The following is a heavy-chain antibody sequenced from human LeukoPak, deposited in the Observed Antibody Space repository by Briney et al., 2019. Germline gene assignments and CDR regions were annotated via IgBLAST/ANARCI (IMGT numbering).Heavy chain of an antibody. J-gene: IGHJ3*02. CDR2: TYTGGNS. Sequence: GGSLRLSCSASGFTFSTYWMSWVRQAPGKGLEWVSVTYTGGNSYYADSVKGRFIISRDISKNTLYLQMNSLRAEDSALYYCARGGRGSAAVVAPRSFDIWGQGTMVTVSS. D-gene: IGHD3-22*01. CDR3: ARGGRGSAAVVAPRSFDI. V-gene: IGHV3-53*01. CDR1: GFTFSTYW.